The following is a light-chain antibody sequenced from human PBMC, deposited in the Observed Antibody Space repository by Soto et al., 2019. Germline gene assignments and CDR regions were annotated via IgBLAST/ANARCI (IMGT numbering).Light chain of an antibody. V-gene: IGKV3-15*01. CDR3: QQYNNWPPEYT. Sequence: EIVMTQSPATLSVSPGERATLSCRASQSVSSNVVWYQQKPGQAPRLLIYGASTRVTGIPTRFSGSGSGTEFTLTISSLQSEDFAVYYCQQYNNWPPEYTFGQGTKLEIK. CDR1: QSVSSN. J-gene: IGKJ2*01. CDR2: GAS.